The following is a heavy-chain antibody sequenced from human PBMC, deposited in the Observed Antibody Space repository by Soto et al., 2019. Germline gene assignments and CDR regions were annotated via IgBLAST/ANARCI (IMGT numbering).Heavy chain of an antibody. CDR2: IYYSGST. D-gene: IGHD2-15*01. Sequence: QLQLQESGPGLVKPSETLSLTCTVSGGSISSSSYYWGWIRQPPGKGLEWIGSIYYSGSTYYNPSLKSRVTISVDTSKNQFSLKLSSVTAADTAVYYCARQYPLVTIFDYWGQGTLVTVSS. CDR1: GGSISSSSYY. V-gene: IGHV4-39*01. J-gene: IGHJ4*02. CDR3: ARQYPLVTIFDY.